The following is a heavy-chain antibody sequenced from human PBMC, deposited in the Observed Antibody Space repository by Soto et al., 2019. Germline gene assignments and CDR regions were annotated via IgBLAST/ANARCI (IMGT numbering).Heavy chain of an antibody. J-gene: IGHJ4*02. V-gene: IGHV4-34*01. CDR2: INHSGST. CDR3: ATIEYYYGDYDY. D-gene: IGHD3-10*01. Sequence: SETLSLTCAVYGGSFSGYYRSWIRQPPGKGLEWIGEINHSGSTNYNPSLKSRVTISVDTSKNQFSLKLSSVTAADTAVYYCATIEYYYGDYDYWGQGTLVTVSS. CDR1: GGSFSGYY.